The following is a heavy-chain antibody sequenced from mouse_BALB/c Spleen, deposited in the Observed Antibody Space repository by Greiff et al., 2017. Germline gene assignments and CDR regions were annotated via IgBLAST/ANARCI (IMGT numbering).Heavy chain of an antibody. V-gene: IGHV3-8*02. J-gene: IGHJ3*01. Sequence: EVQLQESGPSLVKPSQTLSLTCSVTGDSITSGYWNWIRKFPGNKLEYMGYISYSGSTYYNPSLKSRISITRDTSKNQYYLQLNSVTTEDTATYYCARYGGDRENSYDYDWFAYWGQGTLVTVSA. CDR1: GDSITSGY. CDR2: ISYSGST. D-gene: IGHD2-4*01. CDR3: ARYGGDRENSYDYDWFAY.